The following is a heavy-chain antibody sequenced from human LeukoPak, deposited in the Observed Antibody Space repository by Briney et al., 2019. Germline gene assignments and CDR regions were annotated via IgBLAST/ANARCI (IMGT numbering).Heavy chain of an antibody. J-gene: IGHJ4*02. CDR1: GGSFSGYY. CDR2: INHSGST. CDR3: ARGRSLYYDFWSGYSSNYFDY. Sequence: SETLSLTXAVYGGSFSGYYWSWIRQPPGKGLEWIGEINHSGSTNYNPSLKSRVTISVDTSKNQFSLKLSSVTAADTAVYYCARGRSLYYDFWSGYSSNYFDYWGQGTLVTVSS. V-gene: IGHV4-34*01. D-gene: IGHD3-3*01.